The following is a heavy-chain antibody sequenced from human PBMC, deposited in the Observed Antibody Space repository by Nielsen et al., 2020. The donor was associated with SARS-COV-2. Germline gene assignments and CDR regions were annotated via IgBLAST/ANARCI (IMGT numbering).Heavy chain of an antibody. D-gene: IGHD3-22*01. CDR1: GFTIEDYA. V-gene: IGHV3-9*01. J-gene: IGHJ1*01. CDR3: AKDTHPDYYDSSGYYYAFQH. CDR2: ISWNSGSI. Sequence: GGSLRLSCAASGFTIEDYAMHWVRQAPGKGLEWVSGISWNSGSIGYADSVKGRFTISRDNAKNSLYLQMNSLRAEDTALYYCAKDTHPDYYDSSGYYYAFQHWGQGTLVTVSS.